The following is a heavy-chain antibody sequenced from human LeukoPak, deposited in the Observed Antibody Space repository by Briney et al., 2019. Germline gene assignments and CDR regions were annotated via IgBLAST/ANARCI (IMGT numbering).Heavy chain of an antibody. CDR1: GFTFSSYS. Sequence: GGSLRLSCAASGFTFSSYSMNWVRQAPGKGLEYVSAISSNGGSTYYANSVKGRFTISRDNSKNTLYLQMGSLRAEDMAVYYCARDFYEYSSSCMDVWGQGTTVTVSS. CDR2: ISSNGGST. D-gene: IGHD6-13*01. J-gene: IGHJ6*02. V-gene: IGHV3-64*01. CDR3: ARDFYEYSSSCMDV.